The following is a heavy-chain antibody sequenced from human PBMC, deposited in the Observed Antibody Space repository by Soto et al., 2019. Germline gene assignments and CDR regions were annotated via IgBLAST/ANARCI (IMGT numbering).Heavy chain of an antibody. CDR1: GFTFSSYS. V-gene: IGHV3-21*01. J-gene: IGHJ4*02. CDR2: ISSSSSYI. CDR3: ARGSSSGWSDFVRGY. Sequence: EVQLVESGGGLVKPGGSLRLSCAASGFTFSSYSMNWVRQAPGKGLEWVSSISSSSSYIYYADSVKGRFTISRDNAKNSLYLQMNSLRAEDTAVYYCARGSSSGWSDFVRGYWGQGTLVTVSS. D-gene: IGHD6-19*01.